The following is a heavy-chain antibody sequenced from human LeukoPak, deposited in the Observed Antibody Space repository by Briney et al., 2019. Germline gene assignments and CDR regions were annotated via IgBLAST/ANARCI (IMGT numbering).Heavy chain of an antibody. CDR2: IYYSGST. Sequence: SETLSHICTVSGGSIISSTNYWGWIRQPPGEGVEWIGSIYYSGSTYYNPSVKSQVTISVDTEKNQFSLKLSSVTAAATAVYYCARQRNWGGRIYHWDQQTLVTVSS. CDR1: GGSIISSTNY. D-gene: IGHD7-27*01. J-gene: IGHJ5*02. V-gene: IGHV4-39*01. CDR3: ARQRNWGGRIYH.